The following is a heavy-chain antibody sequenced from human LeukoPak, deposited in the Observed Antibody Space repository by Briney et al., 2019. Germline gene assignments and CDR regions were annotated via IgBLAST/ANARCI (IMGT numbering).Heavy chain of an antibody. CDR2: INPNSGGT. J-gene: IGHJ6*03. CDR3: ASEGYDFWSGTTSYYYYMDV. Sequence: ASVKVSCKASGYTFTGYYMHWVRQAPGQGLEWMGRINPNSGGTNYAQKFQGRVTMTRDTSISTAYMELSRLRSDDTAVYYCASEGYDFWSGTTSYYYYMDVWGKGTTVTVSS. CDR1: GYTFTGYY. V-gene: IGHV1-2*06. D-gene: IGHD3-3*01.